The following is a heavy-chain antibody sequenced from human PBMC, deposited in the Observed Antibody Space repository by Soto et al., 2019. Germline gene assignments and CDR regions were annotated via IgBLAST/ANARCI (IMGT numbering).Heavy chain of an antibody. Sequence: EVQLVESGGGLIQPGGSLRLSCAASGFTFGNYWMHWVRQAPGKGLVWVARTDNGGGSTTYADSVKGRFTLSRDNAKKTLYLQMTRLRADETAVYFYERDGPGHSNSLDFWGQGTLVTVSS. V-gene: IGHV3-74*03. CDR2: TDNGGGST. CDR1: GFTFGNYW. CDR3: ERDGPGHSNSLDF. J-gene: IGHJ4*02. D-gene: IGHD6-6*01.